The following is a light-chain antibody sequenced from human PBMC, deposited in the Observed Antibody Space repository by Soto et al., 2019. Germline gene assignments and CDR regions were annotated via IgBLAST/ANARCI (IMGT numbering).Light chain of an antibody. J-gene: IGLJ1*01. Sequence: VLTQPPSASGTPGQRVTISCSGSSSNIGSNYVYWYQQLPGTAPKLLIYRNNQRPSGVPDRFSGSKSGTSASLAISGLRSEDEADYYCAAWDDSLSGSGVFGTGTKVTVL. V-gene: IGLV1-47*01. CDR1: SSNIGSNY. CDR3: AAWDDSLSGSGV. CDR2: RNN.